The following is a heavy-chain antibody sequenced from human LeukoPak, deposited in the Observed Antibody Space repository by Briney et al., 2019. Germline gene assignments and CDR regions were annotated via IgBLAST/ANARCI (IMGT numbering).Heavy chain of an antibody. CDR2: ISGSGDNT. J-gene: IGHJ6*01. V-gene: IGHV3-23*01. CDR3: AKMKGHPLPKYYVDV. D-gene: IGHD1-26*01. Sequence: PGGSLRLSCAATGFIFDNYGMSWVRQAPGKGLEWVSGISGSGDNTLYADSVKGRFTISRDNSKNTLYLEMNSLRAEDTAIYYCAKMKGHPLPKYYVDVWGQGTTVTVSS. CDR1: GFIFDNYG.